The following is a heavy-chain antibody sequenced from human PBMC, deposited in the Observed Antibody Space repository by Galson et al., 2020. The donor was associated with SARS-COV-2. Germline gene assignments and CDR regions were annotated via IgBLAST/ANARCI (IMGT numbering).Heavy chain of an antibody. D-gene: IGHD4-4*01. CDR3: ARDTLTTVTKSFAY. Sequence: GGSLRLSCAASGSTFSSYSMTWVRQAPGKGLEWVASMDKSSTYIYYADSVKGRFTISRDNAENSLYLQMNSLRVEDTAVYYCARDTLTTVTKSFAYGGQGTLVTVSS. CDR2: MDKSSTYI. V-gene: IGHV3-21*01. J-gene: IGHJ4*02. CDR1: GSTFSSYS.